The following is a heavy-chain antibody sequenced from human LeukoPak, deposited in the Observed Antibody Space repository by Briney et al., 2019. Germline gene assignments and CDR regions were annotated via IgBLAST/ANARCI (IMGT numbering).Heavy chain of an antibody. CDR1: GFTFSSYA. Sequence: GGSLRLSCAASGFTFSSYAMSWVRQAPRKGLEWVSAISSGAGSTYFADSVKGRFTISRDNSKNTLYLQMNSLRAEDTAVYYCARASGWLPEVYYFDYWGQGTLVTVSS. J-gene: IGHJ4*02. CDR2: ISSGAGST. CDR3: ARASGWLPEVYYFDY. D-gene: IGHD5-18*01. V-gene: IGHV3-23*01.